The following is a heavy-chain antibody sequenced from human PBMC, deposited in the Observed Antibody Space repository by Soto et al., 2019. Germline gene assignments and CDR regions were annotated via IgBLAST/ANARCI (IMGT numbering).Heavy chain of an antibody. CDR1: GGSISNYY. CDR3: ARVARALTAFDL. J-gene: IGHJ3*01. CDR2: IYHNGYT. V-gene: IGHV4-59*01. Sequence: SETLSLTCTVSGGSISNYYWSWIRQPPGKGLEWIGYIYHNGYTSYNPSLKSRVTISVDTSKNQFSLKLSSVTAADTAIYYCARVARALTAFDLWGQGTMVTVSS.